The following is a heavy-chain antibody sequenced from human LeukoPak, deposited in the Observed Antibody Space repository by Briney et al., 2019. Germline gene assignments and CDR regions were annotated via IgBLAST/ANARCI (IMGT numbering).Heavy chain of an antibody. V-gene: IGHV4-38-2*02. CDR1: GYSISSGYY. J-gene: IGHJ5*02. CDR3: AREFRGEMIWFDP. CDR2: IYHSGST. D-gene: IGHD3-16*01. Sequence: SETLSLTCTVSGYSISSGYYWGWIRQPPGKGLEWIGSIYHSGSTYYNPSLKSRVTISVDTSKNQFSLKLSSVTAADTAVYYCAREFRGEMIWFDPWGQGTLVTVSS.